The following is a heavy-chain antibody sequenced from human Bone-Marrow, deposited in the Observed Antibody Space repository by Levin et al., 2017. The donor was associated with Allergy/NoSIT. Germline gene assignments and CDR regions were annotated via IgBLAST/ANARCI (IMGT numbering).Heavy chain of an antibody. CDR3: ARQVGGYDFWTGFYGMDV. D-gene: IGHD3-3*01. J-gene: IGHJ6*02. CDR1: GYSFANYW. Sequence: KVSCKGSGYSFANYWIAWVRQMPGKGLEWMGIIYAGDSETRYSPSFEGQVTMSVDKSINTAHLQWNSLKASDTAMYYCARQVGGYDFWTGFYGMDVWGQGTTVTVSS. CDR2: IYAGDSET. V-gene: IGHV5-51*01.